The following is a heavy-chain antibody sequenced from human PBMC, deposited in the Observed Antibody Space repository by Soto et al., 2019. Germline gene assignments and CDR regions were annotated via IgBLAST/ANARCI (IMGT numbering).Heavy chain of an antibody. D-gene: IGHD3-22*01. V-gene: IGHV1-18*04. CDR3: ARDRGYYSYYYYGMDV. CDR1: GYTFTSYG. CDR2: ISAYNGNT. Sequence: ASVKVSCKASGYTFTSYGISWVRQAPGQGLEWMGWISAYNGNTNYAQKLQGRVTMTTDTSTSTAYMELRSLRSDDTAVYYCARDRGYYSYYYYGMDVWGRGTTVTVSS. J-gene: IGHJ6*02.